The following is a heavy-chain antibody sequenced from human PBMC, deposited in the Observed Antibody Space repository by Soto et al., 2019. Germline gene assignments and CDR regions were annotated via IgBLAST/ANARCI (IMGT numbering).Heavy chain of an antibody. CDR3: DSSQGGGSSCCYSGY. D-gene: IGHD6-19*01. V-gene: IGHV4-59*01. CDR2: IYYSGST. J-gene: IGHJ4*02. CDR1: GGSISSYY. Sequence: AETLARTFPVSGGSISSYYWSWIRQPPGKVLEWIGYIYYSGSTNYNPSLKSRVTISVDTSKNQFSLKLSSVTAADPAVYYCDSSQGGGSSCCYSGYWGQGSRVTASS.